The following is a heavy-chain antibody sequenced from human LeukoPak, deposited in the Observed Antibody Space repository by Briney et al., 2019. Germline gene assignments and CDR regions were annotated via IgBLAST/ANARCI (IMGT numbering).Heavy chain of an antibody. Sequence: GGSLRLSCVASGFTFSSYAMHWVRQAPGKGLEWVAVISYDGSNKYYADSVKGRFAISRDNSKNTLYLQMNSLRAEDTAVYYCARGGSGRKQLDGRFDPWGQGTLVTVSS. J-gene: IGHJ5*02. D-gene: IGHD6-6*01. CDR3: ARGGSGRKQLDGRFDP. CDR1: GFTFSSYA. V-gene: IGHV3-30*09. CDR2: ISYDGSNK.